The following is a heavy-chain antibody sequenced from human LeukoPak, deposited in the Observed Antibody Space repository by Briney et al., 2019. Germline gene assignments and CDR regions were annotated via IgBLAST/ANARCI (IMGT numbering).Heavy chain of an antibody. V-gene: IGHV4-34*01. J-gene: IGHJ3*02. CDR1: GGSFSGYY. Sequence: SETLSLTCAVYGGSFSGYYWSWIRQPPGKGLEWIGEINHSGSTNYNPSLKSRVTISVDTSKNQFSLKLSSVTAADTAVYYCARRKNYYDSSGYGLAFDIWGQGTMVTVSS. CDR2: INHSGST. CDR3: ARRKNYYDSSGYGLAFDI. D-gene: IGHD3-22*01.